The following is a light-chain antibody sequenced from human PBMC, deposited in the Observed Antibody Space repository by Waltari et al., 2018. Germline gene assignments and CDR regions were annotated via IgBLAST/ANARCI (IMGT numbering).Light chain of an antibody. V-gene: IGLV2-14*02. CDR2: DVI. CDR3: SSYTSTRVFYV. Sequence: QSALTQPASVSGSPGQSITISCTGSNSDVGSFNLVSWYQQHPGNAPKLIINDVIHRPAWVSNRFSGSKSANTASLTISGLQAEDEADYYYSSYTSTRVFYVFGTGTTVIVL. CDR1: NSDVGSFNL. J-gene: IGLJ1*01.